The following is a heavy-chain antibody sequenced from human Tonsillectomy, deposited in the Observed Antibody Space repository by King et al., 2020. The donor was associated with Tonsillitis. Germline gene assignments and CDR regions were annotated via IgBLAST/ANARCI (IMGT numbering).Heavy chain of an antibody. CDR2: TSGSGGST. CDR1: GFTFSSYA. D-gene: IGHD3-3*01. J-gene: IGHJ3*02. CDR3: AKDHYYDFWSGSNAFDI. Sequence: VQLVQSGGGLVQPGGSLRLSCAASGFTFSSYAMSWVRQAPGKGLEWVSGTSGSGGSTYYADSVKGRFTISRDNSKNTLFLQMSSLRAEDTADYYCAKDHYYDFWSGSNAFDIWGQGTMVTVSS. V-gene: IGHV3-23*04.